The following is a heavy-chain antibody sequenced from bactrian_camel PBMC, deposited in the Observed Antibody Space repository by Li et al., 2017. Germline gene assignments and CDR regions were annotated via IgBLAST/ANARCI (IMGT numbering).Heavy chain of an antibody. Sequence: QLVESGGGLVQPGGSLRLSCAASGFSFSSARMNWVRQAPGKELEWVSGMDGDGGRTVYTDSVKGRFTISRDNVENTVYLQLNSLKTEDTAKYYCTKYVCSGRGTCYGMEYWGKGTQVTVS. CDR1: GFSFSSAR. CDR2: MDGDGGRT. V-gene: IGHV3S25*01. D-gene: IGHD5*01. J-gene: IGHJ7*01.